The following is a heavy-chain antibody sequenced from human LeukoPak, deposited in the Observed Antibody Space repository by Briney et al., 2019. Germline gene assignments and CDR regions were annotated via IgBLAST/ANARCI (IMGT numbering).Heavy chain of an antibody. CDR3: AREEITVTDAFDI. CDR2: ISGSGVGT. Sequence: GGSLRLSCAASGFTFSNYAMSWVRQAPGKGLEWVSAISGSGVGTYYADSVKGRFTISRDNSKNTLYLQMNSLRAEDTAVYYCAREEITVTDAFDIWGLGTMVTVSS. J-gene: IGHJ3*02. V-gene: IGHV3-23*01. CDR1: GFTFSNYA. D-gene: IGHD4-17*01.